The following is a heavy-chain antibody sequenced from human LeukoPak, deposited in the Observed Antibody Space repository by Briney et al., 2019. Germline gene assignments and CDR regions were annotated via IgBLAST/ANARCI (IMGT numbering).Heavy chain of an antibody. CDR2: IYYSGSP. CDR3: ARDSSGGAFDI. CDR1: GGSISTSTYY. D-gene: IGHD3-22*01. J-gene: IGHJ3*02. V-gene: IGHV4-39*07. Sequence: SETLSLTCTVSGGSISTSTYYWGWIRQPPGKGLEWIGSIYYSGSPYYNPSLKSRVTISVDTSKNQFSLKLSSVTAADTAVYYCARDSSGGAFDIWGQGTMVTVSS.